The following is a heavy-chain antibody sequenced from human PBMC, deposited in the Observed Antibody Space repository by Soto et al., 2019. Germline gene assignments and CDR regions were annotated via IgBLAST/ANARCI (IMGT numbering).Heavy chain of an antibody. CDR3: AKGPQPDYDFWSGYHYGGNYFDY. CDR2: ISGSGGST. D-gene: IGHD3-3*01. V-gene: IGHV3-23*01. CDR1: GFTFSSYA. J-gene: IGHJ4*02. Sequence: GGSLRLSCAASGFTFSSYAMSWVRQAPGKGLEWVSAISGSGGSTYYADSVKGRFTISRDNSKNTLYLQMNSLRAEDTAVYYCAKGPQPDYDFWSGYHYGGNYFDYWGQGTLVTVSS.